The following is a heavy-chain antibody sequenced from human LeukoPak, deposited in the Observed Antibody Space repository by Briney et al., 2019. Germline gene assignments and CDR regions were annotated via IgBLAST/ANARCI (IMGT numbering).Heavy chain of an antibody. D-gene: IGHD1-7*01. V-gene: IGHV4-39*07. CDR2: FSSGGSA. CDR3: ARKQTGTMYDV. Sequence: SETLSLTCIVPGGSISSSSYYWAWIRQSPGKGLEWIGTFSSGGSAYYNPSLTSRVSISKDTSDNQFSLRLYSVTATDTAVYYCARKQTGTMYDVWGQGTQVTVSS. CDR1: GGSISSSSYY. J-gene: IGHJ4*02.